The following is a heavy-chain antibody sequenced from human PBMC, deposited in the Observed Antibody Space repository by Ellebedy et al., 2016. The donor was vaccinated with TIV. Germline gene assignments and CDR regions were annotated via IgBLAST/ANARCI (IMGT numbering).Heavy chain of an antibody. J-gene: IGHJ4*02. V-gene: IGHV4-34*01. Sequence: SETLSLXXAVYGGSFSGYYWSWIRQPPGKGLEWIGEINHSGSTNYNPSLKSRVTISVDTSKNQFSLKLSSVTAADTAVYYCASQRDGGWLGYWGQGTLVTVSS. CDR2: INHSGST. CDR3: ASQRDGGWLGY. D-gene: IGHD5-24*01. CDR1: GGSFSGYY.